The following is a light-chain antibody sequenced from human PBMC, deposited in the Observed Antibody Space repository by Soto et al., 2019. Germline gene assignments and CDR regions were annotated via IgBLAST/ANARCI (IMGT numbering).Light chain of an antibody. Sequence: DIQRTQSPSSLSASVGDRVTITCQASQDITNYLNWYQQKAGIAPKVLISDASNLETGVPPRFSASGSRSEFTFAISGLQPEDFATDYCHHYDNLPLPVAPGTQVDIK. CDR3: HHYDNLPLP. CDR1: QDITNY. J-gene: IGKJ3*01. V-gene: IGKV1-33*01. CDR2: DAS.